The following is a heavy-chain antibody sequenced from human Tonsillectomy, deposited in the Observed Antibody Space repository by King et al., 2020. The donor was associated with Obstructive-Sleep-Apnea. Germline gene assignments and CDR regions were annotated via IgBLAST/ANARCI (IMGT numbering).Heavy chain of an antibody. Sequence: LQLQESGPGLVKPSETLSLTCTVSGGSVSSSSYYWGWIRQPPGKGLEWIGSIYYSGSTYYNPSLKSRVTISVDTSKNQFSLKVSSVTAADTAVYYCARDPYSYFDPWGQGTLVTVSS. CDR2: IYYSGST. J-gene: IGHJ4*02. D-gene: IGHD1-26*01. V-gene: IGHV4-39*07. CDR3: ARDPYSYFDP. CDR1: GGSVSSSSYY.